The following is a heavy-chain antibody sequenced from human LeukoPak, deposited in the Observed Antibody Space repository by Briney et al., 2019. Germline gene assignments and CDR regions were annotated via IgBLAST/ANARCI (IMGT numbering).Heavy chain of an antibody. CDR1: GGSMTGYY. D-gene: IGHD1-7*01. V-gene: IGHV4-4*07. J-gene: IGHJ5*02. Sequence: PSETLSLTCTVSGGSMTGYYWSWIRQPAGKGLEWIGRIYTSGSTNYNPSLESRVTMSVDTSKNQFSLKLSSVTAADTAVYYCARDLGTNGCDPWGQGTLVTVSS. CDR2: IYTSGST. CDR3: ARDLGTNGCDP.